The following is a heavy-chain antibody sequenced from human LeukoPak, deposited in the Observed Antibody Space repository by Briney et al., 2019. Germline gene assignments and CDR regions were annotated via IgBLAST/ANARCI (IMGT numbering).Heavy chain of an antibody. CDR1: GFTFSSYS. D-gene: IGHD2-21*01. V-gene: IGHV3-21*01. CDR3: ARSRATRVILDFYFAY. J-gene: IGHJ4*02. CDR2: ISSSSSYI. Sequence: GGSLRLSCAASGFTFSSYSMTWVRQAPGKGLEWVSSISSSSSYIYYADSVKGRFTISRDNAKNSLYLQMNSLRAEDTAVYYCARSRATRVILDFYFAYGGRGPLVPVSS.